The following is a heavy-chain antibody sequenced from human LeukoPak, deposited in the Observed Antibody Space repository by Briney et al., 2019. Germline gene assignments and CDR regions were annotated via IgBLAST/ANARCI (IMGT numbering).Heavy chain of an antibody. J-gene: IGHJ6*03. CDR2: IYHSGST. CDR1: GYSISSGYY. Sequence: PSETLSLTCTVSGYSISSGYYWGWIRQPPGKGLEWIGCIYHSGSTYYNPSLKSRLTISVDTSKNQFSLKLSSVTAADTAVYYCARERHLGVRAVMDVWGKGTTVTISS. CDR3: ARERHLGVRAVMDV. D-gene: IGHD3-10*01. V-gene: IGHV4-38-2*02.